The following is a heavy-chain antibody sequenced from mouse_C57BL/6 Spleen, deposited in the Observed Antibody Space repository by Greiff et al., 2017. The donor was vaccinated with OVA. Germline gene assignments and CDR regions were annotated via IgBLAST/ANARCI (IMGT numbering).Heavy chain of an antibody. V-gene: IGHV5-4*01. CDR3: ARGGHYYGSSYDY. Sequence: EVQLVESGGGLVKPGGSLKLSCAASGFTFSSYAMSWVRQTPEKRLEWVATISDGGSYTYYPDNVKGRFTISRDNAKNNLYLQMSHLKSEDTAMYYCARGGHYYGSSYDYWGQGTTLTVSS. J-gene: IGHJ2*01. D-gene: IGHD1-1*01. CDR1: GFTFSSYA. CDR2: ISDGGSYT.